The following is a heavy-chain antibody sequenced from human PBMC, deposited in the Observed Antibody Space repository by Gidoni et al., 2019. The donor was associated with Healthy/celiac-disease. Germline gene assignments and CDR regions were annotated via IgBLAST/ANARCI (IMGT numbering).Heavy chain of an antibody. CDR1: GFTFSSYE. Sequence: EVQLVESGGGLVQHGGSLRLSCAASGFTFSSYEMNWVRQAPGKGLEWVSYISSSGSTIYYADSVKGRFTISRDNAKNSLYLQMNSLRAEDTAVYYCAREIAAAGIDPWGQGTLVTVSS. V-gene: IGHV3-48*03. D-gene: IGHD6-13*01. J-gene: IGHJ5*02. CDR3: AREIAAAGIDP. CDR2: ISSSGSTI.